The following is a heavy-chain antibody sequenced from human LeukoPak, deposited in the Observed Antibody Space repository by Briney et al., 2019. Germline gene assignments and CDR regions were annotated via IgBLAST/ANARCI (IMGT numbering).Heavy chain of an antibody. CDR2: INHSGVT. J-gene: IGHJ4*02. Sequence: SETLSLTCAVYGGSFSGYYCKWFRQPPGKGLEWIGEINHSGVTNYNPSLKSRITVSVDTSKNQFSLKLRSMTAADTAVFYCARGAIRGIAVAGYWGQGTQVTVSS. CDR1: GGSFSGYY. D-gene: IGHD6-19*01. V-gene: IGHV4-34*01. CDR3: ARGAIRGIAVAGY.